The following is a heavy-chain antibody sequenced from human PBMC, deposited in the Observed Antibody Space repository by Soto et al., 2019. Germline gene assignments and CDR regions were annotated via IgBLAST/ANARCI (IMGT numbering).Heavy chain of an antibody. CDR3: ARSLPGTYGAFDL. J-gene: IGHJ3*01. D-gene: IGHD1-7*01. Sequence: GGSLILSCAASGFNVSSYEMNLVRQAPGKGLVWVSRISGDGSSTTYADSVRGRFTISRDNAKNTVYLQMDSLRAEDTAVYYCARSLPGTYGAFDLWGQGTMVTVSS. CDR2: ISGDGSST. CDR1: GFNVSSYE. V-gene: IGHV3-74*01.